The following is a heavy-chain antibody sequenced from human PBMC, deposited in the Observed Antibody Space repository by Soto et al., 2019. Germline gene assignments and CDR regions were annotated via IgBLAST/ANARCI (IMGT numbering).Heavy chain of an antibody. CDR1: GDPIGSGDFY. V-gene: IGHV4-30-4*01. Sequence: QVQLQESGPGLVKASQTLSLNCTVSGDPIGSGDFYWTWIRQTPGRGLEWIGNIYHSGTTSYNQSLGSRISISIDTPKNVFSLSLASVTVADTAVYFCARDLLVFDSSGFHFWGRGILVSVAS. D-gene: IGHD3-22*01. CDR3: ARDLLVFDSSGFHF. J-gene: IGHJ5*01. CDR2: IYHSGTT.